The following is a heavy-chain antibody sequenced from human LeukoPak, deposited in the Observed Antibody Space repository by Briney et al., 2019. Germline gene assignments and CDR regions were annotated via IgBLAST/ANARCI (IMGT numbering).Heavy chain of an antibody. CDR1: GFSVSSNY. CDR2: IYSNNIT. CDR3: ARGITVMIVAPGY. V-gene: IGHV3-53*01. D-gene: IGHD3-22*01. Sequence: GGSLRLSCVVSGFSVSSNYMSWVRQAPGKGLEWLSVIYSNNITYYADSVKGRFTISRDNSKNTLYLQMNSLRAEDTAVYYCARGITVMIVAPGYWGQGTLVTVSS. J-gene: IGHJ4*02.